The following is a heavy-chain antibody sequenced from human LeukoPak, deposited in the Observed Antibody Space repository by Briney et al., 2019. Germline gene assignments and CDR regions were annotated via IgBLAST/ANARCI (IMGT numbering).Heavy chain of an antibody. D-gene: IGHD6-19*01. V-gene: IGHV1-2*02. CDR3: AKQAEEQWLLIDY. CDR1: GYTFTGYY. CDR2: INPNSGGT. Sequence: ASVKVSCKASGYTFTGYYMHWVRQAPGQGLEWMGWINPNSGGTNYAQKFQGRVTMTRDTSISTAYMELSRLRSDDTAVYYCAKQAEEQWLLIDYWGQGTLVTVFS. J-gene: IGHJ4*02.